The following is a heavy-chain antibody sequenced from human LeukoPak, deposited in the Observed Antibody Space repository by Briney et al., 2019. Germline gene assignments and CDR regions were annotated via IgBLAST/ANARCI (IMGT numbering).Heavy chain of an antibody. Sequence: ASLKVSCKASGYTFTSYYMLWVRQDPGQGLEWMGIINPSGGSTSYAQKFQGRVTMTRDTSTSTVYMELSSLRSEDTAVYYCASLWDVRNYGMDVWGQGTTVTVSS. CDR1: GYTFTSYY. D-gene: IGHD1-26*01. CDR2: INPSGGST. CDR3: ASLWDVRNYGMDV. J-gene: IGHJ6*02. V-gene: IGHV1-46*01.